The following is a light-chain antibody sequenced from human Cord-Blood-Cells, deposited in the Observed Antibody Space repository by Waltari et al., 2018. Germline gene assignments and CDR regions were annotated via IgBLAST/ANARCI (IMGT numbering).Light chain of an antibody. CDR1: QSVSSY. CDR2: DAS. CDR3: QQRSNWPPG. V-gene: IGKV3-11*01. J-gene: IGKJ5*01. Sequence: EIVLTQSPATLSLSPGERATLSCRASQSVSSYLAWYQQKPGQAPRRLIYDASNRATGIPARFSGSGSGTDFTLTISSLEPEDFAVYYCQQRSNWPPGFGQGTRLEIK.